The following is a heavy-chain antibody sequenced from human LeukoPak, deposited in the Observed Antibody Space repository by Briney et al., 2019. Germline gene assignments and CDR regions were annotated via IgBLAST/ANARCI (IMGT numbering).Heavy chain of an antibody. CDR2: LGIGGDT. CDR1: GFTFSSYD. D-gene: IGHD3-3*01. Sequence: GGSLRLSCAASGFTFSSYDMHWVRQVTGKGLEWVSSLGIGGDTYYPDSVKGRFTISRDNAKNSLYLQMNSLRAEDTAVYYCASYDFWSGYWANYWGQGTLVTVSS. V-gene: IGHV3-13*01. J-gene: IGHJ4*02. CDR3: ASYDFWSGYWANY.